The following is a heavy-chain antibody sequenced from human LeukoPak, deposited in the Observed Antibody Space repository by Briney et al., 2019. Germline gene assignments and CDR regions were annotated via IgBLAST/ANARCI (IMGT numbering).Heavy chain of an antibody. J-gene: IGHJ6*04. V-gene: IGHV3-48*03. CDR3: AELGITMIGGV. D-gene: IGHD3-10*02. CDR1: GFTVSNNH. Sequence: GGSLRLSCAASGFTVSNNHMNWVRQAPGKGLEWVSYISSSGSTIYYADSVKGRFTISRDNAKNPLYLQMNSLRAEDTAVYYCAELGITMIGGVWGKGTTVTISS. CDR2: ISSSGSTI.